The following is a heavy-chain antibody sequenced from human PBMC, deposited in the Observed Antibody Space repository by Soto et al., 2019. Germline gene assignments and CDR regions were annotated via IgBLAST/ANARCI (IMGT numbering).Heavy chain of an antibody. CDR2: ISSSCSST. CDR1: GFTFSSYT. V-gene: IGHV3-23*01. CDR3: AKERGEGYCSGGSCQTNYYYYGMDV. J-gene: IGHJ6*02. Sequence: GGSLSLSCAASGFTFSSYTMSWVRQAPGKGLEWVSVISSSCSSTYYADSAQSRFTISRDNTKNTQYLQMNSLRAEDTAVYYCAKERGEGYCSGGSCQTNYYYYGMDVWGQGTTVTVSS. D-gene: IGHD2-15*01.